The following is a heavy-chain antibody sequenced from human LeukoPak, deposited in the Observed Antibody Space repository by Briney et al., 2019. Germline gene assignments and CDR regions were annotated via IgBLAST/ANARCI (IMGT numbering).Heavy chain of an antibody. CDR2: IYYSGST. Sequence: TLSLTCTVSGGSFSSGDYYWSWIRQPPGKGLEWIGYIYYSGSTYYNPSLKSRVTISVDTSKNQFSLKLSSVTTADTDVYYCASRITMVRGVIINAFDIWGQGTMVTVSS. D-gene: IGHD3-10*01. CDR3: ASRITMVRGVIINAFDI. J-gene: IGHJ3*02. CDR1: GGSFSSGDYY. V-gene: IGHV4-30-4*08.